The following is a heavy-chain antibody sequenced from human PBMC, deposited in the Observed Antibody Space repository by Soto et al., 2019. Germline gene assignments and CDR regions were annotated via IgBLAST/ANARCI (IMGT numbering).Heavy chain of an antibody. D-gene: IGHD3-10*01. CDR3: AKDPSYYGRYFQH. CDR1: GFTFSSYG. V-gene: IGHV3-30*18. J-gene: IGHJ1*01. Sequence: QVQLVESGGGVVQAGRSLRLSCAASGFTFSSYGMHWVRQAPGKGLEWVAVISYDGSNKYYADSVKGRFTISRDNSKNTLYLQMNSLRAEDTAVYYCAKDPSYYGRYFQHWGQGTLVTVSS. CDR2: ISYDGSNK.